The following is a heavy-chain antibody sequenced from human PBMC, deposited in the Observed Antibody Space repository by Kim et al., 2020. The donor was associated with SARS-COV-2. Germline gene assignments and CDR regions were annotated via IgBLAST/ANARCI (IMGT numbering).Heavy chain of an antibody. CDR3: ARECRKYSSGWASPFDP. J-gene: IGHJ5*02. Sequence: SETLSLTCTVSGGSISSGCYYWIRLPQHKGQGLVWIRYIYYSGSNYYNPSLKSRITISVDTSKNQFPLKLSSVTAADTAVYYCARECRKYSSGWASPFDPCGEGTLVTLSS. CDR1: GGSISSGCYY. V-gene: IGHV4-31*03. D-gene: IGHD6-19*01. CDR2: IYYSGSN.